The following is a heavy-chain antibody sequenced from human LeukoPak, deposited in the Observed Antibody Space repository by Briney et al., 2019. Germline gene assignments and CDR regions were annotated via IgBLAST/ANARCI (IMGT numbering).Heavy chain of an antibody. D-gene: IGHD4-23*01. Sequence: GGSLRLSCAASGFTFSSYAMSWVRQSPGKGLEWVSAISGSGGSTYYADSVKGRFTISRDNSKNTLYLQMNSLRAEDTAVYYCARDAGRKVVTYYFDYWGQGTLVTVSS. V-gene: IGHV3-23*01. CDR1: GFTFSSYA. CDR2: ISGSGGST. J-gene: IGHJ4*02. CDR3: ARDAGRKVVTYYFDY.